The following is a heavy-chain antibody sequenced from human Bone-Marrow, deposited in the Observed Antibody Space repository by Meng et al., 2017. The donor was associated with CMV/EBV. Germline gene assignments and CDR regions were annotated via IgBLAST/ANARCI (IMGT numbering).Heavy chain of an antibody. CDR1: GGSLTDYD. CDR3: ARVSDL. J-gene: IGHJ1*01. V-gene: IGHV4-34*01. Sequence: GSLRLSCAVYGGSLTDYDWGWIRQSPGKGLEWIGDINDSGSTKYNPSLQRRVTISVDTARNQFSLKVRFVTAADTAVYYCARVSDLWGQGTLGTVSS. CDR2: INDSGST.